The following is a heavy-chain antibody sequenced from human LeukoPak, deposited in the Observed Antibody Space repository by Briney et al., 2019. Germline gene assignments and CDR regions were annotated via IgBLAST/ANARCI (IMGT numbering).Heavy chain of an antibody. J-gene: IGHJ6*03. CDR3: ARDGSGSYFPGYYMDV. Sequence: GGSLRLSCAASGFTFSSYWMHWVRQAPGKGLVWVSRINSDGSSTSYADSVKGRFTISRDNAKNTLYLQMNSLRAEDTAVYYCARDGSGSYFPGYYMDVWGKGTTVTISS. V-gene: IGHV3-74*01. CDR1: GFTFSSYW. CDR2: INSDGSST. D-gene: IGHD3-10*01.